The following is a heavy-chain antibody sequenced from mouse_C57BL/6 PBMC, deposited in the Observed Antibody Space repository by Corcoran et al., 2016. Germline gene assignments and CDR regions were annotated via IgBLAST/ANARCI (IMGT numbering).Heavy chain of an antibody. D-gene: IGHD1-1*01. V-gene: IGHV1-62-2*01. CDR1: GYTFTEYT. J-gene: IGHJ1*03. CDR2: FYPGSGSI. CDR3: ARHEDEVLRYLGSFDV. Sequence: QVQLQQSGAELVKPGASVKLSCKASGYTFTEYTIHWVKQRSGQCLEWIGWFYPGSGSIKYNEKFKDKATLTADKSSSTVYMELSRLTSEDSAVYFCARHEDEVLRYLGSFDVWGTGTTVTVSS.